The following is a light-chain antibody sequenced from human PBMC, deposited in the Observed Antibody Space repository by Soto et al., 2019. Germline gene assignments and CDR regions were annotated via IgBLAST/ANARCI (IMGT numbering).Light chain of an antibody. CDR2: DAS. J-gene: IGKJ2*01. Sequence: EIVLTKSPATLSLSPGERATLSCRASQSVSSYLAWYQQKPGQAPRLLIYDASNRATGIPARFSCSGSGTDFTLTISSLEPEDFAVYYCQQRSNWPYTFGQGTKLEIK. V-gene: IGKV3-11*01. CDR3: QQRSNWPYT. CDR1: QSVSSY.